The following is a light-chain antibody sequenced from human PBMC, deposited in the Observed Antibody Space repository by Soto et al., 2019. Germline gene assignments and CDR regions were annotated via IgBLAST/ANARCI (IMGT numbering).Light chain of an antibody. V-gene: IGKV1-5*03. CDR1: QSISSW. CDR2: KAS. CDR3: QQYGSSSPLT. J-gene: IGKJ1*01. Sequence: DIQMTQSPSTLSASVGDRVTITCRASQSISSWLAWYQQKPGKAPKLLIYKASSLETGVPSRFSGSGSGTEFTLTISSLQPDDFASYYCQQYGSSSPLTFGQGTKVEVK.